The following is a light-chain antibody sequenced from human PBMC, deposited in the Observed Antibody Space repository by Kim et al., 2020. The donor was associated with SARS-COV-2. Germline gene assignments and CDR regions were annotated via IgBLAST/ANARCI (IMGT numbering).Light chain of an antibody. V-gene: IGLV2-8*01. CDR2: EVT. J-gene: IGLJ3*02. Sequence: QSALTQPPSASGSPGQSVTISCTGTSSDVGGYNYVSWYQQHPGKDAKLVIYEVTKQPSGVPDRFSDSKSGNTASLTVSGLQAEDGADYFRSSYAGTDNLLFGGGTQLTVL. CDR3: SSYAGTDNLL. CDR1: SSDVGGYNY.